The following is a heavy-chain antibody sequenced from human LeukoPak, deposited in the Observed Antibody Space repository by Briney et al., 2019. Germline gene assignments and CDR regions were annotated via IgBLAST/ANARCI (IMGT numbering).Heavy chain of an antibody. CDR2: TYYRSKWFN. V-gene: IGHV6-1*01. CDR1: GDSVSSDSVA. J-gene: IGHJ5*01. CDR3: ARAVAGTEGWFNS. Sequence: SQTLSLTCALSGDSVSSDSVAWNWIRQSPSRGLEWLGRTYYRSKWFNDYSAFVKSRIIINPDTSKNQFSLQLNSVTPEDTAVYYCARAVAGTEGWFNSWGQGTLVTVSS. D-gene: IGHD1-1*01.